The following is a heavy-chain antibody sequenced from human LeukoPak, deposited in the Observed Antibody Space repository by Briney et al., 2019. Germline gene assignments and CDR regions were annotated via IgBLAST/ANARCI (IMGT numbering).Heavy chain of an antibody. CDR2: INPNSGGT. CDR3: ARGASTVTTLDYFDY. D-gene: IGHD4-17*01. V-gene: IGHV1-2*02. Sequence: ASVKVSCKASGYTFTGYYMHWVRQAPGQGLEWMGWINPNSGGTNYAQKFQGRVTMTRDTSISTAYMELSRLRSDDTAVYYCARGASTVTTLDYFDYWGQGTLVTVSS. CDR1: GYTFTGYY. J-gene: IGHJ4*02.